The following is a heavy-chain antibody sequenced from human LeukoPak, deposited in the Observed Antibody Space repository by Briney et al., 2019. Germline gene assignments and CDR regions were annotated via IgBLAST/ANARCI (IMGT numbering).Heavy chain of an antibody. D-gene: IGHD3-3*01. CDR2: ISAYNGNT. CDR3: ARIPTGGFLEWSYYYYYGMDV. Sequence: ASVKVSCKASGYTFTSYGIGWVRQAPGQGLEWMGWISAYNGNTNYAQKLQGRVTMTTDTSTSTAYMELRSLRSDDTAVYYCARIPTGGFLEWSYYYYYGMDVWGQGTTVTVSS. V-gene: IGHV1-18*01. CDR1: GYTFTSYG. J-gene: IGHJ6*02.